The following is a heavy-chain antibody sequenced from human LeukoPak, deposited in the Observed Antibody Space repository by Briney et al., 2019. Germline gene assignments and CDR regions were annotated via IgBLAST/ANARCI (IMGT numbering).Heavy chain of an antibody. CDR2: IGTAGDT. Sequence: PGGSLRLSCAASGFTFSSYDMHWVRQATGEGLEWVSAIGTAGDTCYPGSVKGRFTISRENAKNSLYLQMNSLRAEDTAVYYCARGAGTGDYYYYYGMDVWGQGTTVTVSS. D-gene: IGHD1-14*01. CDR1: GFTFSSYD. J-gene: IGHJ6*02. CDR3: ARGAGTGDYYYYYGMDV. V-gene: IGHV3-13*01.